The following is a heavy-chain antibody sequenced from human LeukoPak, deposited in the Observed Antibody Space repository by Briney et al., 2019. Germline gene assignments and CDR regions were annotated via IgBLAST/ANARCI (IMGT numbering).Heavy chain of an antibody. CDR1: GFTFSSYG. D-gene: IGHD2-2*01. CDR3: AKVARVPAANYYYYYMDV. J-gene: IGHJ6*03. V-gene: IGHV3-30*02. Sequence: GGSLRLSCAASGFTFSSYGMHWVRQAPGNGLEWVAFVRYDGSNKQYADSVKGRFTISRDNSKNTLYLQMNRLRAEDTAVYFCAKVARVPAANYYYYYMDVWGKGTTVTVSS. CDR2: VRYDGSNK.